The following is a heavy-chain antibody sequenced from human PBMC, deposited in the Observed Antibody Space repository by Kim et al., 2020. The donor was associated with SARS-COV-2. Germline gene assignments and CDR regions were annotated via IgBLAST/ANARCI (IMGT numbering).Heavy chain of an antibody. CDR1: GFSFSDNY. J-gene: IGHJ4*02. Sequence: GGSLRLSCAASGFSFSDNYMTWIRQAPGQGLEWLSDISSSGHTSYTDSVKGRFTISRDNAKKSLYLQMNSLRVEDTAMYYCARDRDGYNSFDYWGQGTLVTVSS. CDR3: ARDRDGYNSFDY. CDR2: ISSSGHT. D-gene: IGHD5-12*01. V-gene: IGHV3-11*06.